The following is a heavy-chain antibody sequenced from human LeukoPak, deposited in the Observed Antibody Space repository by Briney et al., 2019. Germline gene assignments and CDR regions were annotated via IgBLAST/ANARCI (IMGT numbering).Heavy chain of an antibody. CDR3: ARDGEYGSGSYSTDYFDY. Sequence: GASVKVPCKASRYTFTGYYMHWVRQAPGQGLEWMGWINPNSGGTNYAQKFQGRVTMTRDTSISTAYMELSRLRSDDTAVYYCARDGEYGSGSYSTDYFDYWGQGTLVTVSS. D-gene: IGHD3-10*01. CDR1: RYTFTGYY. J-gene: IGHJ4*02. CDR2: INPNSGGT. V-gene: IGHV1-2*02.